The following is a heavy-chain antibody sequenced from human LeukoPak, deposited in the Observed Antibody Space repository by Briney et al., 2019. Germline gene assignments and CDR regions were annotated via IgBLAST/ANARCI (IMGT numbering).Heavy chain of an antibody. CDR2: MNHSGST. D-gene: IGHD3-10*01. CDR3: ARGRLYYYYYYYMDV. CDR1: GGSFSGYY. V-gene: IGHV4-34*01. J-gene: IGHJ6*03. Sequence: PSETLSLTCGVYGGSFSGYYWSWIRQPPGKGLEWIGDMNHSGSTNYNPSLKSRVTISVDTSKNQFSLKLSSVTAADTAVYYCARGRLYYYYYYYMDVWGKGTTVTISS.